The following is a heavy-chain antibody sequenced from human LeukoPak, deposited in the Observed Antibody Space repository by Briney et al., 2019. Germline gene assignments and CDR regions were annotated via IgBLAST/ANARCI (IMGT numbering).Heavy chain of an antibody. CDR3: ARESYCSSTSCWGGDY. V-gene: IGHV3-11*01. CDR1: GFTFSDYY. Sequence: PGGSLRLSCAASGFTFSDYYMSWIRQAPGKGLEWVSYISSSGSTIYYADSVKGRFTISRDNAKNSLYLQMNSLRAEDTAVYYCARESYCSSTSCWGGDYWGQGALVTVSS. D-gene: IGHD2-2*01. J-gene: IGHJ4*02. CDR2: ISSSGSTI.